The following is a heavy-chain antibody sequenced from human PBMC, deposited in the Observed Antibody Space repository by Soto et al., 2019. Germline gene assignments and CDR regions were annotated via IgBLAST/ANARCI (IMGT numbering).Heavy chain of an antibody. V-gene: IGHV3-33*01. J-gene: IGHJ4*02. CDR1: GFTFSSYG. CDR2: IWHDGGNK. D-gene: IGHD3-16*01. CDR3: ARDGDVNTGFGKDY. Sequence: QVQLVESGGGVVQPGRSLRLSCAASGFTFSSYGMHWVRQAPGKGLEWVAFIWHDGGNKFYAESVKGRFTISRDNSKNTLYLQMTGLRAENTAMYYCARDGDVNTGFGKDYWGQGTLVTVSS.